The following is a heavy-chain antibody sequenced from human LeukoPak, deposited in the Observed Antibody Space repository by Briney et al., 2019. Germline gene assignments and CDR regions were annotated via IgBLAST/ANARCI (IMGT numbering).Heavy chain of an antibody. V-gene: IGHV4-59*01. D-gene: IGHD1-26*01. Sequence: KPSETLSLTCTVSGGSISSYYWSWIRQPPGKGLEWIGYIYYSGSTNYNPSLKSRVTISVDTSKNQFSLKLSSVTAADTAVYYCARDGGVVGATNGYYFDYWGQGTLVTVFS. J-gene: IGHJ4*02. CDR2: IYYSGST. CDR3: ARDGGVVGATNGYYFDY. CDR1: GGSISSYY.